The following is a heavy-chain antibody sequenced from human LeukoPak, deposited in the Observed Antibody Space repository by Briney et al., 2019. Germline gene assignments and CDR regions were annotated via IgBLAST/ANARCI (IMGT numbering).Heavy chain of an antibody. CDR3: AKSASSLHFDY. CDR1: GFTFSSYG. CDR2: ISSDGSNK. V-gene: IGHV3-30*18. Sequence: PGRSLRLSCAASGFTFSSYGMHWVRQAPGKGLEWVAVISSDGSNKYYADSVKGRFTISRDNSKNTLYLQMNSLRADDTALYYCAKSASSLHFDYWGQGTLVTVSS. J-gene: IGHJ4*02.